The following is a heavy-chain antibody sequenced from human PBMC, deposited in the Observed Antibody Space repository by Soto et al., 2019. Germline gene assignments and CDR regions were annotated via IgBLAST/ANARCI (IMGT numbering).Heavy chain of an antibody. J-gene: IGHJ4*02. CDR1: GGSISSGGYY. CDR3: ASRYGDYGGV. D-gene: IGHD4-17*01. Sequence: QVQLQESGPRLVKPSQTLSLTCTVSGGSISSGGYYWSWIRQHPGQGLVWIGYIYYSGSTYYTPSLKSRFTISVDTSKNQFSRKLSSVTAADKAVYYCASRYGDYGGVWGQGSLVTVSS. CDR2: IYYSGST. V-gene: IGHV4-31*03.